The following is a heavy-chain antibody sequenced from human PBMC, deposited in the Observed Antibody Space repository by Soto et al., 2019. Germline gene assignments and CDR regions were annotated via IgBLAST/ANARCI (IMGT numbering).Heavy chain of an antibody. CDR3: AKDIAYYDFWSGYYTDGEIS. D-gene: IGHD3-3*01. Sequence: GGSLRLSCAASGFTFSSYAMSWVRQAPGKGLEWVSAISGSGGSTYYADSVKGRFTISRDNSKNTLYLQMNSLRAEDTAVYYCAKDIAYYDFWSGYYTDGEISWGQGTLVTVSS. CDR1: GFTFSSYA. CDR2: ISGSGGST. V-gene: IGHV3-23*01. J-gene: IGHJ4*02.